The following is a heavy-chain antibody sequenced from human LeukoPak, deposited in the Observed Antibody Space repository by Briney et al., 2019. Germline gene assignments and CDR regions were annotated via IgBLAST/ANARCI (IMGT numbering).Heavy chain of an antibody. CDR3: AKIRGYSYTYRGGFDI. D-gene: IGHD5-18*01. CDR1: GFTFSSYS. J-gene: IGHJ3*02. Sequence: GGSLRLSCAASGFTFSSYSMNWVRQAPGKGLEWVSGISVSGGSTSYADSVKGRFTISRDNSKNTLYLQMNSLRAEDTAVYYCAKIRGYSYTYRGGFDIWGQGTMVTVSS. CDR2: ISVSGGST. V-gene: IGHV3-23*01.